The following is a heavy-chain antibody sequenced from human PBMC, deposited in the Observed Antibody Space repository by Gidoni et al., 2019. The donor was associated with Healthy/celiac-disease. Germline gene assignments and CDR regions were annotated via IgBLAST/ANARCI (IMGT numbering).Heavy chain of an antibody. CDR2: INPSGGST. V-gene: IGHV1-46*01. CDR1: GYTFTSYY. Sequence: QVQLVQSGAEVKKHGASVKVYCKASGYTFTSYYLHWVRQAPGQGLEWMGIINPSGGSTSYAQKFQGRVTMTRDTSTSTVYMELSSLRSEDTAVYYCAREFPSRGLDYWGQGTLVTVSS. J-gene: IGHJ4*02. D-gene: IGHD6-13*01. CDR3: AREFPSRGLDY.